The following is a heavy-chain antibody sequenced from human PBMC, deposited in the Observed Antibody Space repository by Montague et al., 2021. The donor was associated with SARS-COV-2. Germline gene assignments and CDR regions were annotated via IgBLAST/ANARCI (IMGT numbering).Heavy chain of an antibody. J-gene: IGHJ4*02. V-gene: IGHV4-34*01. Sequence: SETLSLTCAVYGGSFSDYYWSWIRQPPGKGLEWIGEITHRGTSKYNPSLKSRVSISLDTSKNQFSLYLSSVTAADTAVYYCARGRQHFNMIVVVMIGGEYYFDYWGQGTLVTVSS. CDR3: ARGRQHFNMIVVVMIGGEYYFDY. CDR1: GGSFSDYY. CDR2: ITHRGTS. D-gene: IGHD3-22*01.